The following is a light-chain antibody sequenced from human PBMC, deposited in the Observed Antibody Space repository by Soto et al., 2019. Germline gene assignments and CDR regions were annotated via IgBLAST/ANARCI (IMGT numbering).Light chain of an antibody. Sequence: IVLTQSPSTLSVSTGDRATLSCRASQSVSSNLAWYQQKPGQTPRLLIYGASTRATGIPVRFSGNGSGTDFTLTITGLEPEDFAVYYCHQRSNWPLTFGGGTKVDIK. CDR3: HQRSNWPLT. J-gene: IGKJ4*01. CDR1: QSVSSN. CDR2: GAS. V-gene: IGKV3-11*01.